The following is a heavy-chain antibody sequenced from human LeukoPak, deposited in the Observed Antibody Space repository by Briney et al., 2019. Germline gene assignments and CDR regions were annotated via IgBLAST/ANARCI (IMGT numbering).Heavy chain of an antibody. Sequence: PGGSLRLSCAASGFTVSSNYMSWVRQAPGKRLEWVSVIYSGGSTYYADSVKGRFTISRHNSKNTLYLQMNSLRAEDTAVYYCARGFGGYCSGGSCYSEGYYYYGMDVWGQGTTVTVSS. V-gene: IGHV3-53*04. CDR1: GFTVSSNY. CDR2: IYSGGST. J-gene: IGHJ6*02. CDR3: ARGFGGYCSGGSCYSEGYYYYGMDV. D-gene: IGHD2-15*01.